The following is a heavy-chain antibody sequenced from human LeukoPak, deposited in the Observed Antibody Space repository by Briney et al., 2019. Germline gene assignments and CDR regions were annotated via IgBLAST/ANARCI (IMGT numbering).Heavy chain of an antibody. CDR1: GYTFTSYD. D-gene: IGHD2-2*01. CDR2: MNPNSGNT. V-gene: IGHV1-8*03. CDR3: ARGSRRRYCNSTSCWYYFDY. J-gene: IGHJ4*02. Sequence: ASVTVSCKASGYTFTSYDINWVRQATGQGLEWMGWMNPNSGNTGYAQKFQGRVTITRNTSISTAYMELSSLRSEDTAVYYCARGSRRRYCNSTSCWYYFDYWGQGTLVTVSS.